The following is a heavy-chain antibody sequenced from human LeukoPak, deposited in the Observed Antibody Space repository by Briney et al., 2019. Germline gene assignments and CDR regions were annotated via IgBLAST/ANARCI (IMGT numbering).Heavy chain of an antibody. Sequence: SVKVSCKASGGTFSSYAISWVRQAPGQGLEWMGGIIPIFGTANYAQKFQGRVTITTDESTSTAYMELSSLRSEDTAVYYCARGGREGLRFLEWLSWYDYWGQGTLVTVSS. V-gene: IGHV1-69*05. J-gene: IGHJ4*02. D-gene: IGHD3-3*01. CDR2: IIPIFGTA. CDR3: ARGGREGLRFLEWLSWYDY. CDR1: GGTFSSYA.